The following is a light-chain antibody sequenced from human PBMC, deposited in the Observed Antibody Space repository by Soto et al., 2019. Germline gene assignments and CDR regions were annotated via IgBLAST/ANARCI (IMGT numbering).Light chain of an antibody. CDR1: QSISRW. Sequence: DIQMTQSPSTLSASLGDRVTITCRASQSISRWLAWYQQKPWKAPKVMIYDASNLESGVPSRFSGSGSGTEFTLTISSLQPDDFATYYCQHYNSYSMYTFGQGTKLEI. V-gene: IGKV1-5*01. CDR2: DAS. J-gene: IGKJ2*01. CDR3: QHYNSYSMYT.